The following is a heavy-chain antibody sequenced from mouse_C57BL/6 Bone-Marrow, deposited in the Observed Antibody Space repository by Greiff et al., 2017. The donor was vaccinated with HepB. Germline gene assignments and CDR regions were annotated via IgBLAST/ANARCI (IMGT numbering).Heavy chain of an antibody. J-gene: IGHJ3*01. CDR3: ARSPYYYGRAWFAY. D-gene: IGHD1-1*01. Sequence: VQLQQSGPELVKPGASVKISCKASGYAFSSSWMNWVKQRPGKGLEWIGRIYPGDGDTNYNGKFKGKATLTADKSSSTAYMQLSSLTSEDSAVYFCARSPYYYGRAWFAYWGQGTLVTVSA. V-gene: IGHV1-82*01. CDR1: GYAFSSSW. CDR2: IYPGDGDT.